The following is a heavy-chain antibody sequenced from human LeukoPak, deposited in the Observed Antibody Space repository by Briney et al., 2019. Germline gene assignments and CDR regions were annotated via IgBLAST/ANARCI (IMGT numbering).Heavy chain of an antibody. V-gene: IGHV4-59*08. D-gene: IGHD2-2*01. CDR2: TYYSGST. J-gene: IGHJ3*02. Sequence: QTSETLSLTCTVSGGSISSFYWSWIRQPPGKGLEWIGYTYYSGSTNYNPSLRSRVSISVDTSKNQFSLKLSSVTAADTAGYYCARQDIVVVPAVNEVGDAFDIWGQGTMVTVSS. CDR1: GGSISSFY. CDR3: ARQDIVVVPAVNEVGDAFDI.